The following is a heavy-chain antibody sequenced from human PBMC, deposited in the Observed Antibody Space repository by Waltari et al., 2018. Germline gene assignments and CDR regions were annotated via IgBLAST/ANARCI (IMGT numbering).Heavy chain of an antibody. D-gene: IGHD6-13*01. CDR2: IYSSGST. CDR1: GGSISTYY. V-gene: IGHV4-4*07. J-gene: IGHJ6*03. Sequence: QVQLQESGPGLVKPSETLSLSCSVSGGSISTYYWSWIRQPAGKGQEWIGRIYSSGSTKYHPSLKSRVTMSVDTSKNQVSVELRPVTAADPAVDYCARDRKAGTTEVYFHYYMDVWGKGTTVTISS. CDR3: ARDRKAGTTEVYFHYYMDV.